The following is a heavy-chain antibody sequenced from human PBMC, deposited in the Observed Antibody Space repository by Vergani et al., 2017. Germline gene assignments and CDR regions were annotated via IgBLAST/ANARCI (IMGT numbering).Heavy chain of an antibody. CDR1: GGTFSSYA. V-gene: IGHV1-69*01. CDR3: AREAGVPAAGALLGDAFDI. J-gene: IGHJ3*02. D-gene: IGHD2-2*01. Sequence: QVQLVQSGAEVKKPGSSVKVSCKASGGTFSSYAISWVRQAPGQGLEWMGGIIPIFGTANYAQQFQGRVTITADESTSTAYMELSSLRSEDTAVYYCAREAGVPAAGALLGDAFDIWGQGTMVTVSS. CDR2: IIPIFGTA.